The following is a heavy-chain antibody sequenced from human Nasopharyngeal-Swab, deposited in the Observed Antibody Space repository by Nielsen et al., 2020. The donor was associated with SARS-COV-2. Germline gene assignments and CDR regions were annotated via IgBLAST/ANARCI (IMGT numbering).Heavy chain of an antibody. CDR2: ISWNSVNI. J-gene: IGHJ4*02. CDR1: GFSFDDYA. D-gene: IGHD3-10*01. Sequence: GGSLRLSCAASGFSFDDYAMHWVRQAPGKGLEWVSGISWNSVNIGYADSVKGRFTISRDNAKNSLYLQMNSLRAEDTALYYCVRASGSGSVYQFVQWCQGTLFTVSS. CDR3: VRASGSGSVYQFVQ. V-gene: IGHV3-9*01.